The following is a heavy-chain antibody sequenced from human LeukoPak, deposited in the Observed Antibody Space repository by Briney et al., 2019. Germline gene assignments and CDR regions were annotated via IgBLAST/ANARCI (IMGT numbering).Heavy chain of an antibody. CDR2: ISGSGGST. D-gene: IGHD5-18*01. V-gene: IGHV3-23*01. CDR3: AKDQRVGGYSYGHKPLDY. Sequence: GGSLRLSCAASGFTFSSYAMSWVRQAPGKGLEWVSSISGSGGSTYYADSVKGRFTISRDNSKNPLYLQMNSPRAEDTAVYYCAKDQRVGGYSYGHKPLDYWGQGTLVTVSS. CDR1: GFTFSSYA. J-gene: IGHJ4*02.